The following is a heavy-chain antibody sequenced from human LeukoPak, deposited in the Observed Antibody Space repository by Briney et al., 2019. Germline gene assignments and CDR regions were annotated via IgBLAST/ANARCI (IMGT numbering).Heavy chain of an antibody. CDR1: GFTFSSYS. CDR3: ARGFGVVPAATLSAFDI. J-gene: IGHJ3*02. D-gene: IGHD2-2*01. V-gene: IGHV3-21*01. CDR2: ISSSSSYI. Sequence: GSLRLSCAASGFTFSSYSMNWVRQAPGKGLEWVSSISSSSSYIYYADSVKGRFTISRDNAKNSLYLQMNSLRAEDTAVYYCARGFGVVPAATLSAFDIWGQGTMVTVSS.